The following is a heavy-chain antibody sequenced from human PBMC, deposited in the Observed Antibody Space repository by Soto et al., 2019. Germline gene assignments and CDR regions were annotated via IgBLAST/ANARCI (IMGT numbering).Heavy chain of an antibody. CDR3: ARHPNYDFWSGYYDY. CDR1: GGSISSYY. D-gene: IGHD3-3*01. J-gene: IGHJ4*02. CDR2: IYYSGST. V-gene: IGHV4-59*08. Sequence: SETLSLTCTVSGGSISSYYWSWIRQPPGKGLEWIGYIYYSGSTNYNPSLKSRVTISVDTSKNQFSLKLSSVTAADTAVYYCARHPNYDFWSGYYDYWGQGTLVTVSS.